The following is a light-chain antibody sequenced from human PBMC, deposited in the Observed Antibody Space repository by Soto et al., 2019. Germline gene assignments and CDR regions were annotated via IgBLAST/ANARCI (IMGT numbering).Light chain of an antibody. J-gene: IGKJ5*01. CDR1: QSVSSY. CDR2: DAS. Sequence: EIVLTQSPATLSLSPGERATLSCRASQSVSSYLAWYQHKPGQAPRVLIYDASNRATGIPARFSGSGSGTDFTLTISSLEPEDFALYYCQQRSNWPITFGQGTRLEI. V-gene: IGKV3-11*01. CDR3: QQRSNWPIT.